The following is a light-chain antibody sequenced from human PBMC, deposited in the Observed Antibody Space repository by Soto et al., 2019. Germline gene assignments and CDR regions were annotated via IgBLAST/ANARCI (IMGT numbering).Light chain of an antibody. Sequence: EIVLTQSPATLSLSPGERATLSCRASQSISSYLAWYQQKPDQAPRLLIHDASSRATGVPARFSGSGSGTDFTLTISGLEPADFAIYYCQQRNSWPPTFGQGTKVDIK. CDR2: DAS. CDR1: QSISSY. J-gene: IGKJ1*01. V-gene: IGKV3-11*01. CDR3: QQRNSWPPT.